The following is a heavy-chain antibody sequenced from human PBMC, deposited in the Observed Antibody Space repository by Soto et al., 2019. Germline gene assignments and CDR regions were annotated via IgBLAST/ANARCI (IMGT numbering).Heavy chain of an antibody. CDR2: IYYSGST. J-gene: IGHJ3*02. D-gene: IGHD3-22*01. V-gene: IGHV4-30-4*01. CDR1: GGSISSGDYY. Sequence: PSETLSLTCTVSGGSISSGDYYWSWIRQPPGKGLEWIGYIYYSGSTYYNPSLKSRVTISVDTSKNQFSLKLSSVTAADTAVYYCARAVTMIVVGIYAFDIWGQGTMVT. CDR3: ARAVTMIVVGIYAFDI.